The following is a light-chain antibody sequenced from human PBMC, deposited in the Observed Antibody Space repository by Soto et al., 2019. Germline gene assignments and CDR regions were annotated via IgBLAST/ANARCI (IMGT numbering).Light chain of an antibody. J-gene: IGKJ1*01. V-gene: IGKV3-20*01. Sequence: EIVLTQSPGTLSLSPGERATLSCRASQSVTTGYLAWYQQKPGQAPRHLIYDASSRATGIPDRFGGSGSGTYFTLIISRLEPEDSAVYYCQQYGHSPVWTSGQGTKVEIK. CDR2: DAS. CDR1: QSVTTGY. CDR3: QQYGHSPVWT.